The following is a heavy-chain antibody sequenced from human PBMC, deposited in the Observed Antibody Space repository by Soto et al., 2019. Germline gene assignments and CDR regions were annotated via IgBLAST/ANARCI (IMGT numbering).Heavy chain of an antibody. CDR3: ARGGKRSDFWSGYWSYYYYGMDV. V-gene: IGHV1-8*01. J-gene: IGHJ6*02. D-gene: IGHD3-3*01. CDR1: GYTFTSYD. CDR2: MNPNSGNT. Sequence: ASVKVSCKASGYTFTSYDINWVRQATGQGLEWMRWMNPNSGNTGYAQKFQGRVTMTRNTSISTAYMELSSLRSEDTAVYYCARGGKRSDFWSGYWSYYYYGMDVWGQGTTVTVSS.